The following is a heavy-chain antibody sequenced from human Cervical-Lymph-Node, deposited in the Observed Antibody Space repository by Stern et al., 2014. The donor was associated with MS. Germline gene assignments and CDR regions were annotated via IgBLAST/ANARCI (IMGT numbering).Heavy chain of an antibody. CDR1: GFSFSSYS. Sequence: VQLVESGGGLVQPGGSLRLSCAASGFSFSSYSLHWVRQAPGKGLEFVSAISSNGRSTYYANSVKVRFTLSSDNSKNTLYLQMGSLRVEDMAVYYCARGGVGAITWGQGTLVTVSS. CDR2: ISSNGRST. CDR3: ARGGVGAIT. V-gene: IGHV3-64*01. D-gene: IGHD3-10*01. J-gene: IGHJ4*02.